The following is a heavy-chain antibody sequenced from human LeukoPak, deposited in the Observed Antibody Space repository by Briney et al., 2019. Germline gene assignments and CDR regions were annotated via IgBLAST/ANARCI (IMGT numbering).Heavy chain of an antibody. V-gene: IGHV3-66*01. J-gene: IGHJ3*02. Sequence: PGGSLRLSCAASGFTVTSNYMSWVRQAPGKGLEWVSVIYSGGSTYYADSVKGRFTISRDNSKNTLYLQMDSLRADDTAVYYCARVGVHDILTGYSEADAFDIWGQGTMVTVSS. CDR1: GFTVTSNY. D-gene: IGHD3-9*01. CDR2: IYSGGST. CDR3: ARVGVHDILTGYSEADAFDI.